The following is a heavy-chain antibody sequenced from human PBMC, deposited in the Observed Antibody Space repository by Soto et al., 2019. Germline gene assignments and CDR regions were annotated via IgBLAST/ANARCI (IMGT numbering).Heavy chain of an antibody. D-gene: IGHD2-2*01. V-gene: IGHV4-4*02. CDR3: AKKVPAAIRVYYFYGLDV. CDR1: GDSISSSNW. Sequence: PSETLSLTCDVSGDSISSSNWWSWVRQPPGKGLEWIGEIYHSGGTHYIPSLKSRVTISVDKSKNHFSLKPTSVTAADTAVYYCAKKVPAAIRVYYFYGLDVWGQGTTVTVS. CDR2: IYHSGGT. J-gene: IGHJ6*02.